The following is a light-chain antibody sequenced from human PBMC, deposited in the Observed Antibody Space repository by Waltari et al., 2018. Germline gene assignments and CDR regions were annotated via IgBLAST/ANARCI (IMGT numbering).Light chain of an antibody. CDR1: SSNIVAGYD. CDR2: GNT. V-gene: IGLV1-40*01. Sequence: QSVLTQPPSVSGAPGPRVTISCTGSSSNIVAGYDVHWYRQFPGTAPKLLISGNTNRPSGVPDRFSGSKSATSASLAITGLQAEDEADYYCQSYDSSLSGWVFGGGTKVTVL. J-gene: IGLJ3*02. CDR3: QSYDSSLSGWV.